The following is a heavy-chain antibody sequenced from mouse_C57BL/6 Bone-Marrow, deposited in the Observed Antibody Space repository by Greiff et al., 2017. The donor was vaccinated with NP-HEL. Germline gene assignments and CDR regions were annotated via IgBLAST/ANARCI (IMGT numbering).Heavy chain of an antibody. J-gene: IGHJ3*02. CDR3: AREDYDG. V-gene: IGHV1-50*01. Sequence: QVQLQQPGAELVKPGASVKLSCKASGYTFTSYWMQWVKQRPGQGLEWIGEIDPSDSYTNYNQKFKGKATLTVDTSSSTAYMQLSSLTSEESAVYYCAREDYDGWGQGTLVTVSA. D-gene: IGHD2-4*01. CDR2: IDPSDSYT. CDR1: GYTFTSYW.